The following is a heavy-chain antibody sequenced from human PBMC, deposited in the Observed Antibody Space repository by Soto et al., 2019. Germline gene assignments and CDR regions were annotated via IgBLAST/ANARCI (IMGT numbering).Heavy chain of an antibody. D-gene: IGHD2-21*02. CDR3: AREAYCGGDCSPGGWFDP. V-gene: IGHV4-30-2*01. CDR1: GGSISSGGYS. Sequence: SETLSLTCAVSGGSISSGGYSWSCIRQPPGKGLEWIGYIYHSGSTYYNPSLKSRVTISVDRSKNQFSLKLSSVTAADTAVYYCAREAYCGGDCSPGGWFDPWGQGTLVTVSS. CDR2: IYHSGST. J-gene: IGHJ5*02.